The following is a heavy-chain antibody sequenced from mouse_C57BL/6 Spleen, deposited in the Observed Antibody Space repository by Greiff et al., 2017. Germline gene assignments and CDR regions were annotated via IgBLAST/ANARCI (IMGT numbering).Heavy chain of an antibody. CDR1: GFNIKDYY. CDR2: IEPEDGET. V-gene: IGHV14-2*01. J-gene: IGHJ1*03. CDR3: AGGYYDHEGYFEV. D-gene: IGHD2-4*01. Sequence: VQLQQSGAELVKPGASVKLSCTASGFNIKDYYMHWVKQRTEQGLEWIGRIEPEDGETKYAPKFQGKATITADTSSNTHYLQLSSLTSEDTDVYYCAGGYYDHEGYFEVWGTGTTVTVSS.